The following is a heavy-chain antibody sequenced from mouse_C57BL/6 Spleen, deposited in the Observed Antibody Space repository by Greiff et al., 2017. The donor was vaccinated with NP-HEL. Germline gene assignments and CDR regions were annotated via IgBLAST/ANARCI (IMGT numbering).Heavy chain of an antibody. CDR2: ISYDGSN. CDR3: ASCITTVVDWYFDV. D-gene: IGHD1-1*01. Sequence: ESGPGLVKPSQSLSLTCSVTGYSITSGYYWNWIRQFPGNKLEWMGYISYDGSNNYNPSLKNRISITRDTSKNQFFLKLNSVTTEDTATYYCASCITTVVDWYFDVWGTGTTVTVSS. V-gene: IGHV3-6*01. J-gene: IGHJ1*03. CDR1: GYSITSGYY.